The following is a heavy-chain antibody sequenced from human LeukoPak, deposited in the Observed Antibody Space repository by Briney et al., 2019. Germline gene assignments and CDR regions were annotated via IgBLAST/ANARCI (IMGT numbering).Heavy chain of an antibody. CDR1: GGSISSYY. J-gene: IGHJ5*02. CDR2: IYYSGST. D-gene: IGHD6-13*01. V-gene: IGHV4-59*01. Sequence: SETLSLTCTVSGGSISSYYWSWIRQPPGKGLEWIWYIYYSGSTNYNPSLKSRVTISVDTSKNQFSLKLSSVTAADTAVYYCARAGSSSWYNWFDPWGQGTLVTVSS. CDR3: ARAGSSSWYNWFDP.